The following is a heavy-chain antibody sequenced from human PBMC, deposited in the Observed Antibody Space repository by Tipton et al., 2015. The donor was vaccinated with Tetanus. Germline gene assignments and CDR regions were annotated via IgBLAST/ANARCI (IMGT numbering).Heavy chain of an antibody. J-gene: IGHJ3*02. Sequence: LRLSCTVSGHSIGSGGYHWSWIRQHPGKGLEWIGKIYYDGSTDYNPSLKSRVTISLDTSKNQISLRLNSVTAADTAVYYCASRGYCTNTSCRLPDAFDMWGQGTIVTVSS. CDR1: GHSIGSGGYH. D-gene: IGHD2-2*01. V-gene: IGHV4-31*03. CDR3: ASRGYCTNTSCRLPDAFDM. CDR2: IYYDGST.